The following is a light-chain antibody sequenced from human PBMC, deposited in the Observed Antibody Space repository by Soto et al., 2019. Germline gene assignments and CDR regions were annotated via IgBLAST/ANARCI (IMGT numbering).Light chain of an antibody. J-gene: IGKJ1*01. CDR2: DAS. CDR3: QHMRT. V-gene: IGKV1-9*01. Sequence: DIQLTQSPSFLSASVGDRVTITCRASQGISSYLAWYQQKPGKAPKFLIYDASTLESGVPSRFSGSGFGTEFSLTISSLQPDDFGSYYCQHMRTFGQGTKVDI. CDR1: QGISSY.